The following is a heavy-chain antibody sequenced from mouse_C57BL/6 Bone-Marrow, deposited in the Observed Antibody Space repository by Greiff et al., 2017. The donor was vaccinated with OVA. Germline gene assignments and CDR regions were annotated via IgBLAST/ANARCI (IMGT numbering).Heavy chain of an antibody. Sequence: QVQLKESGPGLVQPSQSLSITCTVSGFSLTSYGVHWVRQSPGKGLEWLGVIWSGGSTDYNAAFISRLSISKDNSKSHVFFKMNSLQADDTAIYYCAIYYDYDGGMDYWGQGTSVTVSS. V-gene: IGHV2-2*01. CDR1: GFSLTSYG. CDR2: IWSGGST. J-gene: IGHJ4*01. D-gene: IGHD2-4*01. CDR3: AIYYDYDGGMDY.